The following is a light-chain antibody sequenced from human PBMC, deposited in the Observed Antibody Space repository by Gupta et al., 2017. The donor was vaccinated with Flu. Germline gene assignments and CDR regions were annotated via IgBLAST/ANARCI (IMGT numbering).Light chain of an antibody. Sequence: EIVLTQSPGTLSLSPGERATFSCRASQSVTSGNLAWHQQKPGQAPRLLIYGTSSRARGIPDRFSGSGSGTDFTLTISRLEPEDFAVYYCQQYANSPLTFGQGTKLEI. CDR1: QSVTSGN. J-gene: IGKJ2*01. CDR2: GTS. V-gene: IGKV3-20*01. CDR3: QQYANSPLT.